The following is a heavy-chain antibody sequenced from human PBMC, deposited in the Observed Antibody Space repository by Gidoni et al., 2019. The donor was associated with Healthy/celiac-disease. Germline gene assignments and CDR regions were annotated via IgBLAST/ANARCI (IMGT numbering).Heavy chain of an antibody. Sequence: QVQLQQWGAGLLKPSETLSLTCAVYGGSFSGYYWSWIRQPPGKGLEWIGEINHSGSTNYNPSLKSRVTISVDTSKNQFSLKLSSVTAADTAVYYCARGRRGCSGGSCYSRVDLFDYWGQGTLVTVSS. CDR2: INHSGST. J-gene: IGHJ4*02. D-gene: IGHD2-15*01. V-gene: IGHV4-34*01. CDR3: ARGRRGCSGGSCYSRVDLFDY. CDR1: GGSFSGYY.